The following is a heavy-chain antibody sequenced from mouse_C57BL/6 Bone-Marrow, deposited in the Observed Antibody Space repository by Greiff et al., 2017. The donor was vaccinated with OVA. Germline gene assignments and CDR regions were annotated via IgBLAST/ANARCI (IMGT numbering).Heavy chain of an antibody. Sequence: QVQLQQPGAELVKPGASVKLSCKASGYTFTSYWITWVKQRPGQGLEWIGDIYPGSGGTNYNEKFKSKATLTVDTSSSTAYMQLSSLTSEDSAVYYCARSTYDYAMDYWGQGTSGTVCS. CDR3: ARSTYDYAMDY. CDR1: GYTFTSYW. J-gene: IGHJ4*01. D-gene: IGHD2-12*01. V-gene: IGHV1-55*01. CDR2: IYPGSGGT.